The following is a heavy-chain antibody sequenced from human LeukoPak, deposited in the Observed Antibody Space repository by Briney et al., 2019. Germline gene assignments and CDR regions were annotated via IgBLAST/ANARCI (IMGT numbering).Heavy chain of an antibody. Sequence: QSGGSLRLSCAASGFTFSSYWMSWVRQAPGKGLEWVANIKQDGSEKYYVDSVKGRFTISRDNAKNSLYLQMNSLRAEDTAVYYCARLVWFGESYAENWFDPWGQGTLVTVSS. J-gene: IGHJ5*02. CDR3: ARLVWFGESYAENWFDP. V-gene: IGHV3-7*01. CDR2: IKQDGSEK. D-gene: IGHD3-10*01. CDR1: GFTFSSYW.